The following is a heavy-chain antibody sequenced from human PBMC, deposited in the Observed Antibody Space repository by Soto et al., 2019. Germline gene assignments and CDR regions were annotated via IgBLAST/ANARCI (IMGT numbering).Heavy chain of an antibody. J-gene: IGHJ6*02. CDR3: ARDLWGYCGADCYPLDV. V-gene: IGHV4-59*01. CDR1: GGSISRYY. D-gene: IGHD2-21*02. CDR2: MYNTGST. Sequence: SETLSLTCTVSGGSISRYYWGWIRQPPGKGLEWIGYMYNTGSTIYNPSLKSRVTISVDTSKNQFSLKLNSVTAADTAVYYCARDLWGYCGADCYPLDVWGQGTTVTVSS.